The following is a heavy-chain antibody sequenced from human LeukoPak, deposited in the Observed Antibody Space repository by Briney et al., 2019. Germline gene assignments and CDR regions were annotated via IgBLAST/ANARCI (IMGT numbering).Heavy chain of an antibody. CDR2: IKQDGSET. J-gene: IGHJ3*02. CDR3: ARDTSPLDYYDSSAYYDAYDI. Sequence: GGSLRLSCAASGFSFGSDWMSWVRQVPGKGMEWVANIKQDGSETYYVDSVKGRFTISRDNAKNSLYLHMNSLRAEDSAVYYCARDTSPLDYYDSSAYYDAYDIWGQGTTVIVSS. V-gene: IGHV3-7*01. CDR1: GFSFGSDW. D-gene: IGHD3-22*01.